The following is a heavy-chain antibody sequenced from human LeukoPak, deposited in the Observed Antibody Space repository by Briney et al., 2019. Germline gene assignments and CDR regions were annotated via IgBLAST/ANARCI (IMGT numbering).Heavy chain of an antibody. Sequence: SETLSLTCAVYGGSFSGYYWSWIRQPPGKGLEWIGEINHSGSTNYNPSLKSRVTISVDTSKNQFSLKLSSVTAADTAVYYCARPRAAAGHFDYWGQGTLVTVSS. J-gene: IGHJ4*02. D-gene: IGHD6-13*01. CDR2: INHSGST. CDR3: ARPRAAAGHFDY. CDR1: GGSFSGYY. V-gene: IGHV4-34*01.